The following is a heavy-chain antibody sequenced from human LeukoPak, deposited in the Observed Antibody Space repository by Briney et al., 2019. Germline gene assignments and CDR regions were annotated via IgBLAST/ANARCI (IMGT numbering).Heavy chain of an antibody. CDR2: FDPEDGET. Sequence: GASVKVSCKVSGYTLTELSMHWARQAPGKGLEWMGGFDPEDGETIYAQKFQGRVTMTEDTSTDTAYMELSSLRSEDTAVYYCATGVVDCSSTSCYPYAFDIWGQGTMVTVSS. V-gene: IGHV1-24*01. J-gene: IGHJ3*02. CDR3: ATGVVDCSSTSCYPYAFDI. CDR1: GYTLTELS. D-gene: IGHD2-2*01.